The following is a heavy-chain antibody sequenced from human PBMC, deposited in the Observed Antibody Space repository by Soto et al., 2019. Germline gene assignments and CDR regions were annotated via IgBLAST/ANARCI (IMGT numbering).Heavy chain of an antibody. Sequence: QVQLVQSGAEVKKPGASVKVSCKASGYSFTTYGISWVRQAPGQGLEWMGWISDYNGNTNYEKKFQGRVTMTTDTSMRTAYMELKSLRSDDTAVYYCAREGYYSGSESYSPPRYYGMDVWGQGTTVTVS. V-gene: IGHV1-18*01. CDR1: GYSFTTYG. CDR3: AREGYYSGSESYSPPRYYGMDV. J-gene: IGHJ6*02. CDR2: ISDYNGNT. D-gene: IGHD3-10*01.